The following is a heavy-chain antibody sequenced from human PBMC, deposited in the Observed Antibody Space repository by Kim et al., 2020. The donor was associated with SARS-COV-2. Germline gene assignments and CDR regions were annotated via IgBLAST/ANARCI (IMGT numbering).Heavy chain of an antibody. CDR1: GYSISSGYY. Sequence: SETLSLTCTVSGYSISSGYYWGWIRQPPGKGLEWIGSIYHSGSTYYNPSLKSRVTISVDTSKNQFSLKLSSVTAADTAVYYCARGNSQKVAARLDYWGQG. D-gene: IGHD6-6*01. J-gene: IGHJ4*02. V-gene: IGHV4-38-2*02. CDR2: IYHSGST. CDR3: ARGNSQKVAARLDY.